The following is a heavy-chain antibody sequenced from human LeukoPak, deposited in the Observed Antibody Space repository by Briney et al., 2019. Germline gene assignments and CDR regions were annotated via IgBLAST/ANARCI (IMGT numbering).Heavy chain of an antibody. Sequence: GGSLRLSCVSSGFIFSSYVMSWVRQAPGKGLEWVSSISVAGATTDYADSVKGRFTISRDNSKNTLYLQMNSLRAEDTAIYYCGRDFVNGAKARFDCWGQGTLVTVSS. J-gene: IGHJ4*02. CDR2: ISVAGATT. D-gene: IGHD4/OR15-4a*01. V-gene: IGHV3-23*01. CDR3: GRDFVNGAKARFDC. CDR1: GFIFSSYV.